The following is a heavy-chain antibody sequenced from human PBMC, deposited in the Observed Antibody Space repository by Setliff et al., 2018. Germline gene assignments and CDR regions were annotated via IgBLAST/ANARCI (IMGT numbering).Heavy chain of an antibody. J-gene: IGHJ5*02. CDR2: IYYSGST. Sequence: SETLSLTCTVSGGSISSGGYYWSWIRQHPGKGLEWIGYIYYSGSTYYNPSLKSRVTISVDTSKNQFSLKLTSVTAAYTAVYYCARSGDYGSGRLSPWGQGTLVTVSS. CDR1: GGSISSGGYY. CDR3: ARSGDYGSGRLSP. V-gene: IGHV4-31*03. D-gene: IGHD3-10*01.